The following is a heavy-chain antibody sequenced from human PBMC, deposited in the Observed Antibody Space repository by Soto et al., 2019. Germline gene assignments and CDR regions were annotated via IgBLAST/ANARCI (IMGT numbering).Heavy chain of an antibody. CDR3: ARHQDWCIQLREDGMDV. CDR2: IYYSGST. D-gene: IGHD5-18*01. J-gene: IGHJ6*02. V-gene: IGHV4-59*08. CDR1: RCSISSYY. Sequence: PSETLSITCTVSRCSISSYYWSWIRKPPGKGLEWIGYIYYSGSTNYNPSLKSRVTISVDTSKNQFSLKLSSVTAADTAVYYCARHQDWCIQLREDGMDVWGQGTTVTVSS.